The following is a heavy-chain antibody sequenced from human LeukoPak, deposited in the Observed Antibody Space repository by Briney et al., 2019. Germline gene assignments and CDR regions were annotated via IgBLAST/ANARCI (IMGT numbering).Heavy chain of an antibody. D-gene: IGHD2-21*01. CDR2: INPSGGST. CDR1: GFTFSTYG. V-gene: IGHV1-46*01. CDR3: ALIGGRPHYGDY. Sequence: PGGSLRLSCVASGFTFSTYGMHWVRQAPGQGLEWMGIINPSGGSTSYAQKLQGRVTMTRGTSTSTVYMELSSLRSEDTAVYYCALIGGRPHYGDYWGQGTLVTVSS. J-gene: IGHJ4*02.